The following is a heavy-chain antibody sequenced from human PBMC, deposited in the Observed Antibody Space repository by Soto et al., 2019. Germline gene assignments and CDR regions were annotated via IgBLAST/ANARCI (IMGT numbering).Heavy chain of an antibody. CDR3: ASTYVYYFDY. CDR1: GVSISSGGYY. J-gene: IGHJ4*02. CDR2: IYYSGST. D-gene: IGHD3-16*01. Sequence: SETLSLTCTVSGVSISSGGYYWSWIRQHPGKGLEWIGYIYYSGSTYYNPSLKSRVTISVDTSKNQFSLKLSSVTAADTAVYYCASTYVYYFDYWGQGTLVTVSS. V-gene: IGHV4-31*03.